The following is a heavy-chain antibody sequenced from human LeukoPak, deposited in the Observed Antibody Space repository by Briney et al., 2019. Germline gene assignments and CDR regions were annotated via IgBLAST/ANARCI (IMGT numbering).Heavy chain of an antibody. Sequence: ASVKVSCKASGGTFSSYAISWVRQAPGQGLEWMGWISAYNGNTNYAQKLQGRVTMTTDTSTSTAYMELRSLRSDDTAVYYCARGGGTGDLVHFDYWGQGTLVTVSS. D-gene: IGHD7-27*01. CDR1: GGTFSSYA. J-gene: IGHJ4*02. CDR3: ARGGGTGDLVHFDY. CDR2: ISAYNGNT. V-gene: IGHV1-18*01.